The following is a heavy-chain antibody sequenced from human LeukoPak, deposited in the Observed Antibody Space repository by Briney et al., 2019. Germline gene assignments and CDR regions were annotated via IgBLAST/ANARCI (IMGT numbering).Heavy chain of an antibody. CDR3: ATFVGTVSGTYTVPGGLLV. CDR1: EFEPTYFW. J-gene: IGHJ6*04. D-gene: IGHD6-19*01. Sequence: GGSLRLSCVALEFEPTYFWMTWVRRAPGKGLEWVANTNHDGSERFYLDSLRGRFTISRDNAKNSLYLQMNSLRAEDTAVYYCATFVGTVSGTYTVPGGLLVWGKGTTVSVSS. V-gene: IGHV3-7*01. CDR2: TNHDGSER.